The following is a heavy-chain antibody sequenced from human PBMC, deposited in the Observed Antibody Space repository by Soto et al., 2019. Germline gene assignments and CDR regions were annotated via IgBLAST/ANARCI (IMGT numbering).Heavy chain of an antibody. CDR1: GFTFSDYA. CDR2: IPYDGSNK. Sequence: SLRLSCAASGFTFSDYAMHWIRQPPGKGLEWVAAIPYDGSNKYYADSVKGRFTISRDNSKNMIYLQMNSLRSGDTAVYYCAKERTAKAANEYHYWGQGILVTAPQ. D-gene: IGHD6-13*01. V-gene: IGHV3-30*18. CDR3: AKERTAKAANEYHY. J-gene: IGHJ4*02.